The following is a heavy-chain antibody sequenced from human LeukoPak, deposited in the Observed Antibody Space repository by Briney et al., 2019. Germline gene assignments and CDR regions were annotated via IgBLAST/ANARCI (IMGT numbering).Heavy chain of an antibody. CDR3: ARVRYYYDSSGYYNWFDP. Sequence: SETLSLTCTVSGGSISSYYWSWIRQPAGKGLEWIWRIYTSGSTNYNPSLKSRVTMSVDTSKNQFSLKLSSVTAADTAVYYCARVRYYYDSSGYYNWFDPWGQGTLVTVSS. J-gene: IGHJ5*02. CDR2: IYTSGST. V-gene: IGHV4-4*07. D-gene: IGHD3-22*01. CDR1: GGSISSYY.